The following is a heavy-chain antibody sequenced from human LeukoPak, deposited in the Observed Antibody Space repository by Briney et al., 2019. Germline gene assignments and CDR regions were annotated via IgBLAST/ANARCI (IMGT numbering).Heavy chain of an antibody. V-gene: IGHV3-30*04. D-gene: IGHD1-26*01. CDR3: ARDMFLRKGRVGATLIAFDI. CDR2: MSYDGSDK. CDR1: GFTFSNYA. J-gene: IGHJ3*02. Sequence: PGRSLSLSCVASGFTFSNYAMHWVRQAPGKGLEWVAVMSYDGSDKYYADSVKGRFTISRDNSKNTLCLQMNSLTAKDTAVYYCARDMFLRKGRVGATLIAFDIRGQGTMVTVSS.